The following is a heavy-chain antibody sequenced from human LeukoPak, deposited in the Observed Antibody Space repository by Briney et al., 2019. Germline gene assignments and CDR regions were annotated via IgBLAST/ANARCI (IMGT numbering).Heavy chain of an antibody. CDR3: AKGGYGDRSWGFHY. CDR1: GFTFSSYA. D-gene: IGHD4-17*01. J-gene: IGHJ4*02. Sequence: GGSLRLSCAASGFTFSSYAMSWVRQAPGNGLEWVSATSGSGGSIYYGDSVKGRFTISRDNSKNTLYLQMNSLRVEDTAVYYCAKGGYGDRSWGFHYWGQGTLVTVSS. CDR2: TSGSGGSI. V-gene: IGHV3-23*01.